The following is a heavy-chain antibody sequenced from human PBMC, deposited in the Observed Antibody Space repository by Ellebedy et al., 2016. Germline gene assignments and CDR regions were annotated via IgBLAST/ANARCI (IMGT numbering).Heavy chain of an antibody. CDR3: ARWRWLQSEFDH. J-gene: IGHJ4*02. V-gene: IGHV1-46*01. CDR1: GYIFTRYF. CDR2: ISPISGTT. D-gene: IGHD5-24*01. Sequence: ASVKVSCXASGYIFTRYFIHWVRQAPGQGLEWMGIISPISGTTSYAQKFQGRVTMTRDTSTSTVYMELSSLRSEDTAVYYCARWRWLQSEFDHWGQGTLVTVSS.